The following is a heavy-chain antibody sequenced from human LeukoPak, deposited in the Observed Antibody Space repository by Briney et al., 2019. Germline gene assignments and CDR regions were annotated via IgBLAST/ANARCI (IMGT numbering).Heavy chain of an antibody. CDR1: GFTFSSYW. Sequence: GGSLRLSCAASGFTFSSYWMTWVRQAPGKGLEWVSAISGSGGSTYYADSVKGRFIISRDNSKNTLYLHMSSLRGEDTALYYCAAGSGWKPYYYNYYMDVWGKGTTVTVSS. J-gene: IGHJ6*03. D-gene: IGHD6-19*01. V-gene: IGHV3-23*01. CDR2: ISGSGGST. CDR3: AAGSGWKPYYYNYYMDV.